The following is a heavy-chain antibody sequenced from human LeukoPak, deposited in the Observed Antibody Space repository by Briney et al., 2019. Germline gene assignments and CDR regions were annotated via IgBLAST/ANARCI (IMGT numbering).Heavy chain of an antibody. J-gene: IGHJ5*02. CDR3: ARVAPLGARELLVVAPRGFDP. D-gene: IGHD3-22*01. CDR1: GGTFSSYA. Sequence: ASVKVSCKASGGTFSSYAISWVRQAPGQGLEWMGGIIPIFGTANYAQKFQGRVTITADESTSTAYMELSSLRSEDTAVYYCARVAPLGARELLVVAPRGFDPWGQGTLVTVSS. V-gene: IGHV1-69*13. CDR2: IIPIFGTA.